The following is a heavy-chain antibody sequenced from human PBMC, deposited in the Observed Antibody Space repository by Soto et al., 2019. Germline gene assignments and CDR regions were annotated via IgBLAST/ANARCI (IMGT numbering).Heavy chain of an antibody. V-gene: IGHV3-33*01. CDR3: ASSGDSGSY. D-gene: IGHD2-21*01. Sequence: QVQLVESGGGVVQPGRSLRLSCAASGFTFSSYGMHWVRQAPGKGLEWVAVIWYDGSNKYYADSVKGRFTISRDNSKNTLFLQMNSLRAEDTAVYYCASSGDSGSYWGQGTLVTVSS. CDR2: IWYDGSNK. J-gene: IGHJ4*02. CDR1: GFTFSSYG.